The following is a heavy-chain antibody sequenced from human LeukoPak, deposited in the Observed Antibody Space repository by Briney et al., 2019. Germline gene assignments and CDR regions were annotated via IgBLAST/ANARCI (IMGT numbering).Heavy chain of an antibody. Sequence: SETLSLTCTVSGGSISSYYWSWIRQPPGKGLEWIGYIYYSGSTNYNPSLKSRVTISVDTSKNQFSLKLSSVTAADTAVYYCAGELIFMATGAFDIWGQGTMVTVSS. J-gene: IGHJ3*02. V-gene: IGHV4-59*01. CDR1: GGSISSYY. D-gene: IGHD2/OR15-2a*01. CDR2: IYYSGST. CDR3: AGELIFMATGAFDI.